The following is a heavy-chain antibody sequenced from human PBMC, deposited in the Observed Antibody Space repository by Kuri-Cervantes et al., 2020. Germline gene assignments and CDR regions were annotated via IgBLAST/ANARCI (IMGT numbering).Heavy chain of an antibody. J-gene: IGHJ3*02. CDR3: VHIMITYGVVMGDDAFDI. Sequence: SGPTLVKPTQTLPLTCTFSGFSLATHGVGVGWIRQPPGKALEWLALIYWDGDRRYNPSLKNRLTITKDTSRNQVVLLMTNMDPVDTATYYCVHIMITYGVVMGDDAFDIWGQGTMVTVSS. D-gene: IGHD3-16*01. V-gene: IGHV2-5*02. CDR1: GFSLATHGVG. CDR2: IYWDGDR.